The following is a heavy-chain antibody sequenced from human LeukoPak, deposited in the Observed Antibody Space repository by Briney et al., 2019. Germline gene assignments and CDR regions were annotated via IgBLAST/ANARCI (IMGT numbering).Heavy chain of an antibody. CDR3: AKDAVNCSGTSCSYGMDV. D-gene: IGHD2-2*01. CDR1: GFTFSNYA. V-gene: IGHV3-30*18. Sequence: GASLRLSCAASGFTFSNYAIHWVRQAPGKGLEWVAFISYDGNDKYYADSVKGRFTTSRDNSNNMVHLQMHSLRPEDTAGYSCAKDAVNCSGTSCSYGMDVWGQGTTVTVSS. CDR2: ISYDGNDK. J-gene: IGHJ6*02.